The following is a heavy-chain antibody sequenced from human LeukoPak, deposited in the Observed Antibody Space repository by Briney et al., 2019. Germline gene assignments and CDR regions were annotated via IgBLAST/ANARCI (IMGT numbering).Heavy chain of an antibody. Sequence: GGSLRLSCTGSGFNFNMFAMNWVRQAPGQGLEWVSGLSRGGGTTNYADSVKGRFTISRDNSKNTLYLQMNSLRAEDTAVYYCAKPLSSSGYYTDYWGQGTLVTVSS. CDR1: GFNFNMFA. D-gene: IGHD3-22*01. CDR2: LSRGGGTT. V-gene: IGHV3-23*01. J-gene: IGHJ4*02. CDR3: AKPLSSSGYYTDY.